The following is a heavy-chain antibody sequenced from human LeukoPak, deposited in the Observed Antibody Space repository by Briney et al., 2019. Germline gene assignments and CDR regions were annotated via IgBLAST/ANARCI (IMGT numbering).Heavy chain of an antibody. J-gene: IGHJ3*01. D-gene: IGHD2-2*01. CDR3: ARGPACSSHSCYVIGALDV. Sequence: QSGGSLRLSCAASGFMFDIYAMTWVRQAPGKGLEWVSAISASANSTYHADAVQGRFTVSRDNAKNTLYLQMNSLSVDDAAVYYCARGPACSSHSCYVIGALDVWGQGTLVTVSS. V-gene: IGHV3-23*01. CDR1: GFMFDIYA. CDR2: ISASANST.